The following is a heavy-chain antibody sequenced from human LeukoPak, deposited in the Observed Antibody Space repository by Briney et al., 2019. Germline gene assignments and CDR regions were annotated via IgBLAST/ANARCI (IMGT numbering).Heavy chain of an antibody. J-gene: IGHJ5*02. CDR2: ISGNGGST. V-gene: IGHV3-23*01. CDR3: AKGVNWFDP. CDR1: QFNFNKFG. Sequence: GGSLRLSCATSQFNFNKFGMTWVRQAPGKGLEWVSSISGNGGSTQYADSVQGRFAISRDNSKNTLYLQMNSLRAEDTAVYYCAKGVNWFDPWGQGTLVTVSS. D-gene: IGHD3-10*01.